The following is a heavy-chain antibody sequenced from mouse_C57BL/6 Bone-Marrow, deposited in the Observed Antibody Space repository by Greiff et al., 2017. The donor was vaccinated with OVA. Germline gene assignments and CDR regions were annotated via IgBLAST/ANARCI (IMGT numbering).Heavy chain of an antibody. CDR1: GYTFTDYY. V-gene: IGHV1-76*01. CDR3: ARSEEGGLDGYYLDY. D-gene: IGHD2-3*01. Sequence: QVQLQQSGAELVRPGASVKLSCKASGYTFTDYYINWVKQRPGQGLEWIARIYPGSGNTYYNEKFKGKATLTAEKSSSTAYMQLSSLTSEDSAVYFCARSEEGGLDGYYLDYWGQGTTLTVSS. J-gene: IGHJ2*01. CDR2: IYPGSGNT.